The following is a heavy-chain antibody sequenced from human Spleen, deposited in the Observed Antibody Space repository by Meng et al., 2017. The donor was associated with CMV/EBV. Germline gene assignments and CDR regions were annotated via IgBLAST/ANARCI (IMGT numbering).Heavy chain of an antibody. J-gene: IGHJ6*02. V-gene: IGHV4-34*01. CDR3: AREERDREGLGMDV. CDR2: INHSGST. Sequence: VYGGSFSGYYWSWIRQPPGKGLEWIGEINHSGSTNYNPSLKSRVTISVDTSKNQFSLKLSSVTAADTAVYYCAREERDREGLGMDVWGQGTTVTVSS. CDR1: GGSFSGYY. D-gene: IGHD1-26*01.